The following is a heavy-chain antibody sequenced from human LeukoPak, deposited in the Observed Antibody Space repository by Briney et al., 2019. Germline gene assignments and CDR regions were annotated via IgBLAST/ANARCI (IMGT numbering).Heavy chain of an antibody. CDR2: IYYSGST. V-gene: IGHV4-39*07. D-gene: IGHD5-12*01. J-gene: IGHJ4*02. Sequence: SETLSLTCTVSGGSISSSSYYWGWIRQPPGKGLEWIGSIYYSGSTNYNPSLKSRVTISVDTSKNQFSLKLSSVTAADTAVYYCARGRRANGGYDDPFDYWGQGTLVTVSS. CDR1: GGSISSSSYY. CDR3: ARGRRANGGYDDPFDY.